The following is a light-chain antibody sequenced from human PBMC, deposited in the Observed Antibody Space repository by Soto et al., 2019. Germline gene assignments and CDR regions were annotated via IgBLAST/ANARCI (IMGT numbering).Light chain of an antibody. V-gene: IGLV2-14*01. CDR3: ISFTTTXTHV. J-gene: IGLJ1*01. CDR1: SSDICAYYY. Sequence: QSLLTQPASLSGSPVQSITISCTGTSSDICAYYYFSWFQQHPGKSPKLMISEVNNRPSGVSNRFSGSKSGNTAYLTISGLQVEDEAEYFCISFTTTXTHVFGTGTKVXV. CDR2: EVN.